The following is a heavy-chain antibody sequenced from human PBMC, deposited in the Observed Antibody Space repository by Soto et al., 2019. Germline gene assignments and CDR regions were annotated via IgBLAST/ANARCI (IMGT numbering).Heavy chain of an antibody. CDR2: ITVRGDGT. Sequence: EVQLLESGGDLVQPGGSLRLSCAASGFAFSSSVLGWVRQAPGKGLEWVSTITVRGDGTFYADSVKGRFRISRDNSENNVALETNRLKPEDTATYYCVKSRAGDFDYWGQGTLVTVSS. J-gene: IGHJ4*02. V-gene: IGHV3-23*01. D-gene: IGHD6-19*01. CDR1: GFAFSSSV. CDR3: VKSRAGDFDY.